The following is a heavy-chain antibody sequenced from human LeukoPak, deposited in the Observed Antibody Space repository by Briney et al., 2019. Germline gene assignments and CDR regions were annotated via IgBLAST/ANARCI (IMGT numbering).Heavy chain of an antibody. D-gene: IGHD6-13*01. CDR2: ISSSGSTI. V-gene: IGHV3-11*01. CDR3: VRDMATSAGNRYYSHAMDV. CDR1: GFTFSDYY. J-gene: IGHJ6*02. Sequence: PGGSLRLSCAASGFTFSDYYMSWIRQAPGKGLEWVSYISSSGSTIYYADSVKGRFTISRDNSKNTLYLQMNSLRAEDTAVYSCVRDMATSAGNRYYSHAMDVWGQGTTVTVSS.